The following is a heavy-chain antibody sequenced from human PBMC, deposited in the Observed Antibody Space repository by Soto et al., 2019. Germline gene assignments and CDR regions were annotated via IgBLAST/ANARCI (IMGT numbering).Heavy chain of an antibody. V-gene: IGHV3-23*01. CDR3: AKVVVMRAVNDALDI. CDR2: ISASVGST. CDR1: GFTFSNYA. Sequence: GGSLRLSCAASGFTFSNYAMSWVRQAPGKGLEWVSAISASVGSTYYADSVKGRFTISRDNSKNTVFLEMNSLRAEDTAAYHCAKVVVMRAVNDALDIWGQGTMVTVSS. J-gene: IGHJ3*02. D-gene: IGHD3-22*01.